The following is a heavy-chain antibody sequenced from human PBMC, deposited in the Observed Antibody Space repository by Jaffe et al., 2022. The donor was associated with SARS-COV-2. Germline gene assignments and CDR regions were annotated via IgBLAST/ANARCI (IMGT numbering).Heavy chain of an antibody. V-gene: IGHV6-1*01. D-gene: IGHD6-19*01. Sequence: QVQLQQSGPGLVKPSQTLSLTCAISGDSVSSNSAAWNWIRQSPSRGLEWLGRTYYRSKWYNDYAVSVKSRITINPDTSKNQFSLQLNSVTPEDTAVYYCARELVSPSVEQWLVDAFDIWGQGTMVTVSS. CDR2: TYYRSKWYN. CDR3: ARELVSPSVEQWLVDAFDI. CDR1: GDSVSSNSAA. J-gene: IGHJ3*02.